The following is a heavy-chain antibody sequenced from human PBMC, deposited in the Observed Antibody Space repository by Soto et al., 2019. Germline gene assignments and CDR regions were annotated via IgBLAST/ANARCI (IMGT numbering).Heavy chain of an antibody. Sequence: PGGSLRLSCAASGFTFSNYCMNWVRQAPGKGLEWVSYISRSTTTIYYADSVKGRFTISRDNAKNSLFLQMNSLRAEDTAVYYCARDNTPPTTVMIVGWFDPWGQGTLVTVSS. CDR2: ISRSTTTI. D-gene: IGHD4-4*01. V-gene: IGHV3-48*01. CDR1: GFTFSNYC. J-gene: IGHJ5*02. CDR3: ARDNTPPTTVMIVGWFDP.